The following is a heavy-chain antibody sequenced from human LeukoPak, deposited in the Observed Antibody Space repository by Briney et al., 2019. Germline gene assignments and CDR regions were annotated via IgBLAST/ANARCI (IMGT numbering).Heavy chain of an antibody. CDR1: GFTFSSYS. Sequence: PGGSLRLSCAASGFTFSSYSMNWVRQAPGKGLEWVSSISSSSSYIYYADSVKGRFTISRDNAKNSLYLQMNSLRAEDTAVYYCARMSMVRGVTPNYFDYWGQGTLVTVSS. J-gene: IGHJ4*02. CDR2: ISSSSSYI. D-gene: IGHD3-10*01. CDR3: ARMSMVRGVTPNYFDY. V-gene: IGHV3-21*01.